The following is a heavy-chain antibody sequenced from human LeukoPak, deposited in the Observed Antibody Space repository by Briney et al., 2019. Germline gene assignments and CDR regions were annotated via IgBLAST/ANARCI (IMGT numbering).Heavy chain of an antibody. D-gene: IGHD3-10*01. CDR3: ARGLDGSGTYYKVWFDP. Sequence: GGSLRLSCAASGFTFSTYDMNWVRQAPGRGLEWVSSITSSSRYIYQSDSVKGRFTISRDNARNSFYLQMNSLRAEDTAVYYCARGLDGSGTYYKVWFDPWGQGTLVTVSS. V-gene: IGHV3-21*01. CDR1: GFTFSTYD. CDR2: ITSSSRYI. J-gene: IGHJ5*02.